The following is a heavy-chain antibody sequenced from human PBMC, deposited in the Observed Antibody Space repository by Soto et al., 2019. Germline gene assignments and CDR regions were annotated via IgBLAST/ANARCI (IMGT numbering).Heavy chain of an antibody. D-gene: IGHD6-19*01. CDR1: GESITTSNW. J-gene: IGHJ4*02. CDR3: TRGDAAVSGDLY. V-gene: IGHV4-4*02. CDR2: IYHRGTT. Sequence: PSETLSLTCTVSGESITTSNWWSWVRQPPGGGLEWIGEIYHRGTTNYNPSLKSRATISLDKSKNQFSLKVKSVTAADTAMYYCTRGDAAVSGDLYWCQGILVTVSS.